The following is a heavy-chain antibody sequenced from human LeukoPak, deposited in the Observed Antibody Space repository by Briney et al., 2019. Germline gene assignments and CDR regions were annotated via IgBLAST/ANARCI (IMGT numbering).Heavy chain of an antibody. CDR3: AKEFSSVTFFDY. V-gene: IGHV3-23*01. CDR1: GFTFSSYA. Sequence: GSLRLSCAASGFTFSSYAMSWVRQAPGKGLEWVSAISGSGGSTHYADSVKGRFIISRDNSKNSLYLQMNSLSAEDTAVYYCAKEFSSVTFFDYWGQGTLVTVSS. J-gene: IGHJ4*02. CDR2: ISGSGGST. D-gene: IGHD4-17*01.